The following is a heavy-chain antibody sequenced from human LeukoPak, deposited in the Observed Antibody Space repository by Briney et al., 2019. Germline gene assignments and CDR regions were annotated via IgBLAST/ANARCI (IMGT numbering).Heavy chain of an antibody. Sequence: PSQTLSLTCAVSGGSISSGGYSWSWIRQPPGKGLEWIGYIYHSGSTYYNPSLKSRVTISVDTSKNQFSLKLSSVTAADTAVYYCARFGHYDILTGYYNYYYYGMDVWGQGTTVTVSS. CDR1: GGSISSGGYS. CDR2: IYHSGST. D-gene: IGHD3-9*01. J-gene: IGHJ6*02. CDR3: ARFGHYDILTGYYNYYYYGMDV. V-gene: IGHV4-30-2*01.